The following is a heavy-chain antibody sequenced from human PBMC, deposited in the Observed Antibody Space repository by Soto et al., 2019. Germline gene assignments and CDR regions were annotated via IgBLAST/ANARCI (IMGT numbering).Heavy chain of an antibody. CDR2: ISSSGSPL. CDR1: GFTFSDYY. D-gene: IGHD1-1*01. Sequence: LRLSCAASGFTFSDYYMSWVRQAPGKGLEWVSYISSSGSPLYYADSVKGRFTISRDNTRNSLHLQMNSLRVDDPAVYYCARDPDTTSKIDYWGQGTLVTVSS. V-gene: IGHV3-11*01. J-gene: IGHJ4*02. CDR3: ARDPDTTSKIDY.